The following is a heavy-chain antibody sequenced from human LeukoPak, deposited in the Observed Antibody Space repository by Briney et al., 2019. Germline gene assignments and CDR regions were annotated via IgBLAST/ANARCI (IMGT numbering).Heavy chain of an antibody. V-gene: IGHV1-18*01. CDR1: GYTFPSYG. J-gene: IGHJ4*02. Sequence: VASVKVSCKASGYTFPSYGISWVRQAPGQGLEWMGWISAYNGNTNYAQKLQGRVTMTTDTSTSTAYMELRSLRSDDTAVYYCARTVIAAAGSLTDYWGQGTLVTVSS. CDR2: ISAYNGNT. D-gene: IGHD6-13*01. CDR3: ARTVIAAAGSLTDY.